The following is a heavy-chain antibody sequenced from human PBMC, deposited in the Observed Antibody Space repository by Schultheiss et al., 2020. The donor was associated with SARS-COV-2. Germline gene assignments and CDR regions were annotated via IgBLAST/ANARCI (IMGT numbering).Heavy chain of an antibody. V-gene: IGHV3-33*08. J-gene: IGHJ6*02. D-gene: IGHD6-13*01. CDR1: GFTFSNVW. CDR3: ARDTWQQLVLPRRYYYYYYGMDV. CDR2: IWYDGSNK. Sequence: GGSLRLSFAASGFTFSNVWMTWVRQAPGKGLEWVAVIWYDGSNKYYADSVKGRFTISRDNSKNTLYLQMNSLRAEDTAVYYCARDTWQQLVLPRRYYYYYYGMDVWGQGTTVTVSS.